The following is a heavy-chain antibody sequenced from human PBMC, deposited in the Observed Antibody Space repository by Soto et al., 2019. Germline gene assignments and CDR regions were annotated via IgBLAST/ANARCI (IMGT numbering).Heavy chain of an antibody. CDR2: FIPTFRTL. CDR1: GGIFSSHG. V-gene: IGHV1-69*01. J-gene: IGHJ3*01. CDR3: VRDRRIYYSDPHDEFVASDYEV. D-gene: IGHD3-22*01. Sequence: QVQLIQSEAEVKKPGSSVRVSCTASGGIFSSHGFSWVRQAPGQRLEWVGGFIPTFRTLTYTEKFQARVRIAADESTNTVYLDLSSLTSEDTAVYYCVRDRRIYYSDPHDEFVASDYEVWGQGTMVSVSS.